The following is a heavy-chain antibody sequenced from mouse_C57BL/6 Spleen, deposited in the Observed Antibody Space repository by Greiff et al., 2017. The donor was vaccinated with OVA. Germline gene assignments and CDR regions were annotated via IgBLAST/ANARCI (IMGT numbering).Heavy chain of an antibody. CDR3: TRKYSSGPPWFAY. Sequence: QVQLQQSGAELVRPGASVTLSCKASGYTFTDYEMHWVKQTPVHGLEWIGAIDPETGGTAYNQKFKGKAILTADKSSSTAYMELRSLTSEDSAVYYCTRKYSSGPPWFAYWGQGTLVTVSA. V-gene: IGHV1-15*01. CDR1: GYTFTDYE. CDR2: IDPETGGT. D-gene: IGHD3-2*02. J-gene: IGHJ3*01.